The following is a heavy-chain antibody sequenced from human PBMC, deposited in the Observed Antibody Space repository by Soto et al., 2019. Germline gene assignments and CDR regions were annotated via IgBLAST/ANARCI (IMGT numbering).Heavy chain of an antibody. CDR1: GYSFTSYW. V-gene: IGHV5-10-1*01. Sequence: GESLKISCKGSGYSFTSYWISWVRQMPGKGLEWMGRIDPSDSYTNYSPSFQGHVTISADKSISTAYLQWSSLKASDTAMYYCARDLTVTTHYYYHGMDVWGQGTTVTVSS. D-gene: IGHD4-17*01. CDR3: ARDLTVTTHYYYHGMDV. CDR2: IDPSDSYT. J-gene: IGHJ6*02.